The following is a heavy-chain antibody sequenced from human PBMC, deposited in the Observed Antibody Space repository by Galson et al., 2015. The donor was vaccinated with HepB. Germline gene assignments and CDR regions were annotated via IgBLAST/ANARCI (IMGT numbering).Heavy chain of an antibody. CDR1: GGSISSSNW. J-gene: IGHJ6*03. CDR3: ARGLPVQGVEPYYYYMDV. D-gene: IGHD3-10*01. V-gene: IGHV4-4*02. CDR2: IYHSGST. Sequence: SETLSLTCAVSGGSISSSNWWCWVRQPPGKGLEWIGEIYHSGSTNYNPSLKSRVTISVDKSKNQFSLKLSSVTAADTAVYYCARGLPVQGVEPYYYYMDVWGKGTTVTVSS.